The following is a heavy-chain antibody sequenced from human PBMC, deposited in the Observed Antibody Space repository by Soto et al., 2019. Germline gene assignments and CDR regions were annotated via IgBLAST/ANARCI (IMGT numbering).Heavy chain of an antibody. Sequence: LPLTCTVSGGSISSYYWSWIRQPPGKGLEWIGYIYYSGSTNSNPSLKSRVTISVDTSKNQFSLKLSSVTAADTAVYYCARDSKRGYSGYDKLDYWGQGSLVTVSS. J-gene: IGHJ4*02. CDR2: IYYSGST. D-gene: IGHD5-12*01. CDR1: GGSISSYY. CDR3: ARDSKRGYSGYDKLDY. V-gene: IGHV4-59*01.